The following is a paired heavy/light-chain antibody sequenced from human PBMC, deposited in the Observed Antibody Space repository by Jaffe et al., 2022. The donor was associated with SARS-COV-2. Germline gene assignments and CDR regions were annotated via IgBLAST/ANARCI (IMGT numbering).Light chain of an antibody. CDR2: NDN. Sequence: QSVLTQSPSASGTPGQRVTISCSGSTSNIGRNNVHWYQQLPGTAPKLLIYNDNQRPAGVPDRFSGSKSGTSASLAISGLQSEDEADYYCATWDGSPNAWVFGGGTKLTVL. V-gene: IGLV1-44*01. CDR1: TSNIGRNN. CDR3: ATWDGSPNAWV. J-gene: IGLJ3*02.
Heavy chain of an antibody. Sequence: EEQLVESGGGLVQPGGSLRLSCAASGFNFSGSWMHWVRQAPGMGLEWVANINQDGTKIYYVGSVKGRFTITRDNAKNSLYLQMSSLRGEDTGLYYCAGPRLDPWGQGTLVVVSS. CDR3: AGPRLDP. CDR2: INQDGTKI. J-gene: IGHJ5*02. CDR1: GFNFSGSW. V-gene: IGHV3-7*01.